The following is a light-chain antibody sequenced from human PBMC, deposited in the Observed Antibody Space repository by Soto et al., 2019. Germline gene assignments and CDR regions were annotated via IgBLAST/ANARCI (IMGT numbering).Light chain of an antibody. CDR2: DSN. J-gene: IGKJ4*01. V-gene: IGKV3-15*01. CDR3: QQYHSWVT. Sequence: EIVLTQSPATLSVSPGERVTLSCRASQGIGSTLAWYRQQPGQAPGLLIYDSNIRATGVPARFSGTRSGTEFTLTISSLQSEDFAVYYCQQYHSWVTFGGGTKVDIK. CDR1: QGIGST.